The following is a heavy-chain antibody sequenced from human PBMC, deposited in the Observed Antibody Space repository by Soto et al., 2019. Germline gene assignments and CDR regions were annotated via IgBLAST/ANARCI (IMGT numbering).Heavy chain of an antibody. CDR3: ARDDAISGRARAFDG. V-gene: IGHV1-18*01. J-gene: IGHJ3*01. CDR2: ISGFNGNT. CDR1: GYTFSTHY. D-gene: IGHD6-25*01. Sequence: QVRLVQSGTVVTEPGASVKVSCKASGYTFSTHYISWVRQAPGQGLQWLGWISGFNGNTFSPQEVQDRVVMTMDTSTTTAYMELTSLRAADTAGYYCARDDAISGRARAFDGWVQGTLVIVSS.